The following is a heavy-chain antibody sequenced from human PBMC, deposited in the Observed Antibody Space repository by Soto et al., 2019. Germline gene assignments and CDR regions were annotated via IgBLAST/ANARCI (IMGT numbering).Heavy chain of an antibody. J-gene: IGHJ5*02. Sequence: SETLSLTCAVYGGSFSGYYWSWIRQPPGKGLEWIGEINHSGSTNYNPSLKSRVTISVDTSKNQFSLKLGSVTAADTAVYYCARGKGTAARPGYNWFDPWGQGTLVTVSS. D-gene: IGHD6-6*01. CDR1: GGSFSGYY. V-gene: IGHV4-34*01. CDR3: ARGKGTAARPGYNWFDP. CDR2: INHSGST.